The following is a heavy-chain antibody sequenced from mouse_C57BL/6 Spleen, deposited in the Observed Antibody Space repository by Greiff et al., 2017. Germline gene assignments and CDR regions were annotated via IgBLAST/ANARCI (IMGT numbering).Heavy chain of an antibody. D-gene: IGHD1-1*01. J-gene: IGHJ4*01. Sequence: VQLKESGGDLVKPGGSLKLSCAASGFTFRSYGMSWVRQTPDKRLEWVATISSGGSYTYYPDSVKGRFTISRDNAKNTLYLQMSSLKSEDTAMYYCARHWDYDSSPYYAMDYGGQGTSVTVSS. V-gene: IGHV5-6*01. CDR3: ARHWDYDSSPYYAMDY. CDR1: GFTFRSYG. CDR2: ISSGGSYT.